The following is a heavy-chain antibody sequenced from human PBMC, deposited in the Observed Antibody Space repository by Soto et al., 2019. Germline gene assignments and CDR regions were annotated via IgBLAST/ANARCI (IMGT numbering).Heavy chain of an antibody. V-gene: IGHV3-48*03. CDR1: GFTFSSYE. CDR2: ISSSGSTI. J-gene: IGHJ4*02. Sequence: GESLKISCAASGFTFSSYEMNWVRQAPGKGLEWVSYISSSGSTIYYADSVKGRFTISRDNAKNSLYLQMNSLRAEDTAVYYCASGLFTMTTVTTDYWGQGTLVTVSS. CDR3: ASGLFTMTTVTTDY. D-gene: IGHD4-4*01.